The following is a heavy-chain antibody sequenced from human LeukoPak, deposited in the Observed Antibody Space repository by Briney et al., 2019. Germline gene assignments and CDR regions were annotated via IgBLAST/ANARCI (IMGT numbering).Heavy chain of an antibody. D-gene: IGHD6-19*01. V-gene: IGHV1-18*01. CDR2: ISAYNGNT. Sequence: GASVKVSCKASGGTFSSYAISWVRQAPGQGLEWMGWISAYNGNTNYAQKLQGRVTMTTDTSTSTAYMELRSLRSDDTAVYYCARVIAVAGTPPDYWGQGTLVTVSS. CDR3: ARVIAVAGTPPDY. CDR1: GGTFSSYA. J-gene: IGHJ4*02.